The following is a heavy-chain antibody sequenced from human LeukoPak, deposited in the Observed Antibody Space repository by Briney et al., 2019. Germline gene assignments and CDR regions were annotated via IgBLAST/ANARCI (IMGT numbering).Heavy chain of an antibody. CDR2: INPNGGGT. V-gene: IGHV1-2*02. CDR1: GYTFTGFY. J-gene: IGHJ4*02. Sequence: ASVKVSCTASGYTFTGFYIHWVRQAPGQGPEWMGWINPNGGGTNYAQKFQGSVTMTRDTSISTVYMELSRLKSDDTAVYYCARLDVQYSFENWGRGTLVTVSS. CDR3: ARLDVQYSFEN.